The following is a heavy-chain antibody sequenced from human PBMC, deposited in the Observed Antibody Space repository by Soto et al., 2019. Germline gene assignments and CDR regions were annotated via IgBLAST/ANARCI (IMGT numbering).Heavy chain of an antibody. V-gene: IGHV6-1*01. D-gene: IGHD1-1*01. CDR2: TYYRSKWYN. CDR1: GDSVSSNSAA. Sequence: SQTLSLTCAISGDSVSSNSAAWNWIRQSPSRGLEWLGRTYYRSKWYNDYAVSVKSRITINPDTSKNQFSLQLNSVTPEDTAVYYCARAKLIAIWNPADWFDPWGQGTLVTVS. J-gene: IGHJ5*02. CDR3: ARAKLIAIWNPADWFDP.